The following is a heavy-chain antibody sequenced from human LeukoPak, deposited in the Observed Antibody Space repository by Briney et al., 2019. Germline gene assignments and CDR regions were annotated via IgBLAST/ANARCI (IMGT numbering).Heavy chain of an antibody. CDR2: INAGNGKT. CDR3: ARGIWDSGHYHFDC. CDR1: GYTFTNYA. D-gene: IGHD6-19*01. V-gene: IGHV1-3*01. Sequence: GATVKVSCKASGYTFTNYAIHWVRQAPGQRLEWMGWINAGNGKTKYSQILQGRVTITRDTSATTAYMELSSLRSEDTAMYHCARGIWDSGHYHFDCWGQGTLVTVSS. J-gene: IGHJ4*02.